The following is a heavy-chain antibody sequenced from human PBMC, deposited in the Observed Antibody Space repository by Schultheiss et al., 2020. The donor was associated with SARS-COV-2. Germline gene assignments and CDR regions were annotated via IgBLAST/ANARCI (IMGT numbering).Heavy chain of an antibody. V-gene: IGHV1-2*02. CDR3: VKDLLVATNIDI. J-gene: IGHJ3*02. CDR2: INPNSGGT. D-gene: IGHD5-12*01. Sequence: ASVKVSCKASGYTFTGYYMHWVRQAPGQGLEWMGWINPNSGGTNYAQKFQGRVTMTRDMSTSTAYMELSSLRSEDTAVYYCVKDLLVATNIDIWGQGTMVTVSS. CDR1: GYTFTGYY.